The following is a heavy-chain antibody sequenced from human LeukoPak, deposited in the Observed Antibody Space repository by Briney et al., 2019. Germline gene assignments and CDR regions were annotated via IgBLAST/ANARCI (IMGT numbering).Heavy chain of an antibody. CDR1: GFTFSSYA. CDR2: ISYDGSNK. V-gene: IGHV3-30-3*01. Sequence: PGGSLRLSCAASGFTFSSYAMHWVRQAPGKGLEWVAVISYDGSNKYYADSVKGRFTISRDNSKNTLYLQMNSLGAEDTAVYYCARGGTIFGVVIYLDYWGQGTLVTVSS. CDR3: ARGGTIFGVVIYLDY. J-gene: IGHJ4*02. D-gene: IGHD3-3*01.